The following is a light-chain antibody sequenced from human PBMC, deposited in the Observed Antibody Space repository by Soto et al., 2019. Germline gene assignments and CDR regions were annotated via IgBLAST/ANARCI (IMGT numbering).Light chain of an antibody. CDR2: STN. J-gene: IGLJ3*02. V-gene: IGLV8-61*01. Sequence: QSVVTQEPSFSVSPGGTVTLTCGLSSGSVSTGFYPSWYQQTPGQAPRTLIHSTNTRSSGVPDRFSGSILGNKAALTITGAQADDASDYYCVLYMGSGISVFGGGTKVTVL. CDR3: VLYMGSGISV. CDR1: SGSVSTGFY.